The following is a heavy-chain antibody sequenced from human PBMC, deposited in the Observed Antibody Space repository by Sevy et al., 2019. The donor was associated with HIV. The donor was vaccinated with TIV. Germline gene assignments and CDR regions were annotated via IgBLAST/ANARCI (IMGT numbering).Heavy chain of an antibody. D-gene: IGHD3-10*01. J-gene: IGHJ3*02. CDR2: IYTTGHT. CDR1: GGSINNYY. Sequence: SETLSLTCTVSGGSINNYYWSWIRQTAGTGLEFIGRIYTTGHTNYNPSLRSRVTMSIDTSKNEFSLKLTSVTAADTAVYYCARDRLFMPRGISVDIWGQGTLVTVSS. V-gene: IGHV4-4*07. CDR3: ARDRLFMPRGISVDI.